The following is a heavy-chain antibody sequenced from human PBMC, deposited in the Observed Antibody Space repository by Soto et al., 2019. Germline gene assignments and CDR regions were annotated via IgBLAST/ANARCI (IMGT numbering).Heavy chain of an antibody. V-gene: IGHV3-30*04. CDR1: GFTFSSYA. J-gene: IGHJ3*02. CDR2: ISYDGSNK. D-gene: IGHD3-22*01. Sequence: GGSLRLSCAASGFTFSSYAMHWVRQAPGKGLEWVAVISYDGSNKYYADSEKGRFTISRDNSKNTRYLQMNSLRAEDTAVYYGAREMSVVVTYDAFDIWGQGTMVTVSS. CDR3: AREMSVVVTYDAFDI.